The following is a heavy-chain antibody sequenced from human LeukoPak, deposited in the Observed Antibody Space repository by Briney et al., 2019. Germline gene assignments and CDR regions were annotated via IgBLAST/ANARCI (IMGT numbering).Heavy chain of an antibody. D-gene: IGHD3-22*01. V-gene: IGHV3-23*01. CDR3: AKDGYDSSGYFRLNWFDP. Sequence: PGGSLRPSCAASGFTFSSYAMSWVRQAPGKGLEWVSAISGSGGSTYYADSVKGRFTISRDNSKNTLYLQMNSLRAEDTAVYYCAKDGYDSSGYFRLNWFDPWGQRTLVTVSS. CDR2: ISGSGGST. J-gene: IGHJ5*02. CDR1: GFTFSSYA.